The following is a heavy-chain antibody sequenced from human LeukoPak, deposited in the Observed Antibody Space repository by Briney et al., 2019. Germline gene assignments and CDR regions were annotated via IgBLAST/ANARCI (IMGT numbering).Heavy chain of an antibody. V-gene: IGHV4-31*03. D-gene: IGHD3-22*01. CDR3: ARGPYYYDSKTFDY. J-gene: IGHJ4*02. CDR2: IYYSGST. CDR1: GGSISSGGYY. Sequence: SETLSLTCTVSGGSISSGGYYWSWIRQHPEKGLEWIGYIYYSGSTYYNPSLKSRVTISVDTSKDQFSLKLSSVTAADTAVYYCARGPYYYDSKTFDYRGQGTLVTVSS.